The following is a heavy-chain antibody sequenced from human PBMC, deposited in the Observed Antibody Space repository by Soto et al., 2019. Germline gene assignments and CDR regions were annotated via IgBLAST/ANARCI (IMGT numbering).Heavy chain of an antibody. Sequence: DVQLSESGGGPVQPGGSLRLTCAASGFSFNSHAMTWVRQAPGRGLEWVAAINSGVDAFYADSVKGRFTISRDNSRDTLSLQMNSLGVEDTALYYCAKVLSLRTSGKYYKPFFHGMDVWGLGTTVTVSS. V-gene: IGHV3-23*01. CDR3: AKVLSLRTSGKYYKPFFHGMDV. J-gene: IGHJ6*02. CDR1: GFSFNSHA. D-gene: IGHD3-10*01. CDR2: INSGVDA.